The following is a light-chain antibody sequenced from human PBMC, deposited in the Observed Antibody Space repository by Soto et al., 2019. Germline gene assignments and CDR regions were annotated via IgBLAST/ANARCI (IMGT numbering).Light chain of an antibody. Sequence: HSVLTQPASVSGSPGQSITISCTGTSSDVGSSNLVSWYQQHPGKTPKLIIYEGSRRPSGVSGRFSGSMSGNAASLTISGLQAEDEADYYCCSFARSSTSYVFGTGTKVTVL. CDR3: CSFARSSTSYV. J-gene: IGLJ1*01. CDR1: SSDVGSSNL. CDR2: EGS. V-gene: IGLV2-23*01.